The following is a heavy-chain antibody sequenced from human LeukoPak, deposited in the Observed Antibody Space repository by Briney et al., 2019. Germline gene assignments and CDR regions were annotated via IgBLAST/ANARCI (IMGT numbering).Heavy chain of an antibody. Sequence: GGSLRLSCAASGFTFSSYWMHWVRHAPGKGLVWVSRINSDGSSTSYADSVKGRFTISRDNAKNSLYLQMNSLRAEDMALYYCAKGAAHYYYSYIDVWGKGTTVTVSS. CDR3: AKGAAHYYYSYIDV. J-gene: IGHJ6*03. V-gene: IGHV3-74*01. CDR2: INSDGSST. CDR1: GFTFSSYW. D-gene: IGHD6-13*01.